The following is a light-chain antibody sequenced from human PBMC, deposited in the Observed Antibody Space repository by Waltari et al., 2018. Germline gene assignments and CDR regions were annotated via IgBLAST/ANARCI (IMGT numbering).Light chain of an antibody. V-gene: IGLV7-43*01. CDR1: TGAVTSGFY. CDR3: LXYYGALDWI. CDR2: SIN. J-gene: IGLJ2*01. Sequence: QTVVTQEPSVTVSPGGTVTLTCASSTGAVTSGFYPNWFQQKPGQAPRALLYSINTRHSXXXXXXSXXXLXXKXAXXXSGVXPEDEAVYXXLXYYGALDWIFGGGTNLTVL.